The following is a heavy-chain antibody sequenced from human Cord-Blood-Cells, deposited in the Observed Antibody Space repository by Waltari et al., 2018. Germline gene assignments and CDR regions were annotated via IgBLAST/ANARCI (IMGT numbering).Heavy chain of an antibody. CDR3: AKDYVMSRITIFGLVTSYNWFDP. V-gene: IGHV3-23*01. D-gene: IGHD3-3*01. CDR2: ISGSGGNT. J-gene: IGHJ5*02. CDR1: GFTFSSYA. Sequence: EVQLLESGGGLVQPGGSLRLSCAASGFTFSSYAMSWVRQAPGKGLEWVSAISGSGGNTYYDDSVKGRFTISSDNAKNMLYLQMNSLRAQDMAVYYCAKDYVMSRITIFGLVTSYNWFDPWGQGTLVTVSS.